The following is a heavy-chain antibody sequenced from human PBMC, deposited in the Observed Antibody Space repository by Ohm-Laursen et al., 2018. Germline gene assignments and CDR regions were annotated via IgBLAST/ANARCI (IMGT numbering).Heavy chain of an antibody. Sequence: SLRLSCTASGFTFTNYAMSWVRQAPGKGLEWVALMSNDGSNKYYADSVKGRFTISRDNSKNSLYLQMNSLRAEDTAVYHCASRRIVTMDRGAFNVWGQGTMVTVSS. D-gene: IGHD4-11*01. CDR1: GFTFTNYA. CDR2: MSNDGSNK. J-gene: IGHJ3*01. CDR3: ASRRIVTMDRGAFNV. V-gene: IGHV3-30*03.